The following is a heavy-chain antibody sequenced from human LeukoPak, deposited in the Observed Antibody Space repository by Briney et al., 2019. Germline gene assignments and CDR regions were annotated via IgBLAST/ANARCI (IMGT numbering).Heavy chain of an antibody. V-gene: IGHV4-34*01. CDR3: ARTGSYYYYYMDV. Sequence: SETLSLTCAVYGGSFSGYYWSWIRQPPGKGLEWIGEINHSGSTNYNPSLKSRVTISVDTSKNHFSLKLSSVTAADTAVYYCARTGSYYYYYMDVWGKGTTVTVSS. CDR1: GGSFSGYY. J-gene: IGHJ6*03. CDR2: INHSGST. D-gene: IGHD3-10*01.